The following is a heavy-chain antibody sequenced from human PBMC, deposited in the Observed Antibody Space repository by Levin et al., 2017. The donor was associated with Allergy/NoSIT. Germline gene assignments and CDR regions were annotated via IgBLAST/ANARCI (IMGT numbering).Heavy chain of an antibody. CDR1: GFTFGSQS. CDR2: ISRSSDTI. D-gene: IGHD2-2*01. Sequence: GESLKISCVASGFTFGSQSMSWVRQTPGKGLEWVSYISRSSDTIYYADSVKGRFTISRDNAKNSLYLQMSSLRAEDTALYYCARNLPAADYWGQGTLVTVSS. J-gene: IGHJ4*02. CDR3: ARNLPAADY. V-gene: IGHV3-48*01.